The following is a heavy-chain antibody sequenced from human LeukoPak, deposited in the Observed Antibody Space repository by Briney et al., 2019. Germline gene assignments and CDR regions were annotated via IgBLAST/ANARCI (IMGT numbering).Heavy chain of an antibody. CDR1: GFTFSSYW. D-gene: IGHD3-10*01. V-gene: IGHV3-66*01. CDR2: IYSGGST. CDR3: ARGFSILWFGDFPPYYFDY. Sequence: GGSLRLSCAASGFTFSSYWMSWVRQAPGKGLEWVSVIYSGGSTYYADSVKGRFTISRDNSKNTLYLQMNSLRAEDTAVYYCARGFSILWFGDFPPYYFDYWGQGTLVTVSS. J-gene: IGHJ4*02.